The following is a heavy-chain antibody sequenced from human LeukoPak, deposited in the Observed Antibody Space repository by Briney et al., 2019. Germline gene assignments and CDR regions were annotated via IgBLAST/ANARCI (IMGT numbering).Heavy chain of an antibody. V-gene: IGHV4-30-2*01. CDR3: AREGRDGYNYADY. CDR1: GGSISSGGYY. J-gene: IGHJ4*02. D-gene: IGHD5-24*01. Sequence: PSETLSLTCTVSGGSISSGGYYWSWIRQPPGKGLEWIGYIYHSGSTYYNPSLKSRVTISVDTSKNQFSLKLSSVTAADTAVYYCAREGRDGYNYADYWGQGTLVTVSS. CDR2: IYHSGST.